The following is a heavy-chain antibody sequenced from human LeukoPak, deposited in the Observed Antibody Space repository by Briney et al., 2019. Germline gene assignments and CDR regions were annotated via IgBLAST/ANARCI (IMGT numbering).Heavy chain of an antibody. D-gene: IGHD3-22*01. Sequence: GGSLRLSCAASGFTFSSYSITWVRQAPGKGLEWVSSIDSRSTYIYYADSVKGRFTISRDNAKNSVYLQMNSLRAEDTAVYYCAGQWLIRYFDYWGQGTLVTVSS. J-gene: IGHJ4*02. CDR3: AGQWLIRYFDY. V-gene: IGHV3-21*04. CDR1: GFTFSSYS. CDR2: IDSRSTYI.